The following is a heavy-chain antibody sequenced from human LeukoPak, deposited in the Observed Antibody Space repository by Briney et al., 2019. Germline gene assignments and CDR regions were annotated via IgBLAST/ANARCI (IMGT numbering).Heavy chain of an antibody. CDR1: GGSFSGYY. D-gene: IGHD4-17*01. J-gene: IGHJ3*02. Sequence: PSETLSLTCAVYGGSFSGYYWSWIRQPPGKGLEWVAVISYDGSNKYYADSVKGRFTISRDNSKNTLYLQMNSLRAEDTAVYYCARVYMTTVTTEVLGAFDIWGQGTMVTVSS. V-gene: IGHV3-30*03. CDR2: ISYDGSNK. CDR3: ARVYMTTVTTEVLGAFDI.